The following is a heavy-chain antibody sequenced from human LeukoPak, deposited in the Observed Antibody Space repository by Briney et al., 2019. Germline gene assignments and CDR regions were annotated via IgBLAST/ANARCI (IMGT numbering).Heavy chain of an antibody. Sequence: GESLKISCKGSGYNFSTYWIGWVRQMPGKGLEWMGIIYPGDSDTRYSQSFEGQVTMSADKSFTTAYLQWSSLKASDTAMYYCARRGSISSRGGFGHYFDSWGQGTLVTVSS. CDR1: GYNFSTYW. V-gene: IGHV5-51*01. J-gene: IGHJ4*02. CDR2: IYPGDSDT. D-gene: IGHD6-6*01. CDR3: ARRGSISSRGGFGHYFDS.